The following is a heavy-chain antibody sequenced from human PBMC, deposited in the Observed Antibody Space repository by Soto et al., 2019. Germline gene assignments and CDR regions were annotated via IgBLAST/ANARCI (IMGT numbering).Heavy chain of an antibody. CDR3: ARDPLWGTAMVLWYFDL. D-gene: IGHD5-18*01. CDR2: ISYDGSNK. CDR1: GFMFNNHG. J-gene: IGHJ2*01. V-gene: IGHV3-30*19. Sequence: GGSLRLSCAASGFMFNNHGMHWVRQAPGKGLEWVALISYDGSNKYYADSVKGRFTISRDNSKNTLYLQMSSLRAEDTAVYYCARDPLWGTAMVLWYFDLWGRGTLVTVSS.